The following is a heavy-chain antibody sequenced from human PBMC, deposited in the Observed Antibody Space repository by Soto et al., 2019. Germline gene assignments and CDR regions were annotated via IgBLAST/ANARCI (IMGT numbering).Heavy chain of an antibody. Sequence: EVQLVESGGGLVKPGGSLRLSCAASGFTFSSYSMNWVRQAPGKGLEWVSSISSSSSYIYYADSVKGRFTISRDNAKNSLYLQMNSLRAEDTAVYYCARDDSSGYYFDYWGQGNLVTVSS. CDR3: ARDDSSGYYFDY. CDR2: ISSSSSYI. J-gene: IGHJ4*02. CDR1: GFTFSSYS. D-gene: IGHD3-22*01. V-gene: IGHV3-21*01.